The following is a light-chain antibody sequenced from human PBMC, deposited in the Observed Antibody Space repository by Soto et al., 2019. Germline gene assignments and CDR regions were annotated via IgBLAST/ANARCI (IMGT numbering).Light chain of an antibody. V-gene: IGKV3-20*01. CDR1: QSVSSSY. Sequence: EIVLTQSPGTLSLSPGERATLSCRASQSVSSSYLAWYQQKPGQAPRPLIYGASSRATGIPDRFSGSGSGTDVTLTISRLEPEDFAVYYCQQYGSSQYTFGQGTKLEI. CDR2: GAS. J-gene: IGKJ2*01. CDR3: QQYGSSQYT.